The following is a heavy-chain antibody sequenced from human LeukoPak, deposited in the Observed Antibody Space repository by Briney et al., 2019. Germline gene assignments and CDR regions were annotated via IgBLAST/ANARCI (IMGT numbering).Heavy chain of an antibody. CDR1: GYTLTSYG. V-gene: IGHV1-18*01. J-gene: IGHJ3*02. D-gene: IGHD3-16*01. CDR2: ISADNGNT. Sequence: ASVKVSCKASGYTLTSYGISWVRQAPGQGLEWRGSISADNGNTDYAQKLQGRVTMTTDTSTSTAYMEPRSLRSDDTAVYYCARCLDADAFDIWGQGTMVTVSS. CDR3: ARCLDADAFDI.